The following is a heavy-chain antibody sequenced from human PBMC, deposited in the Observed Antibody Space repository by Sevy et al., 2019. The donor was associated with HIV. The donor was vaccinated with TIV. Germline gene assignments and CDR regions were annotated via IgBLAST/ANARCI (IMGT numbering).Heavy chain of an antibody. CDR3: AKDPSLQLVLDY. V-gene: IGHV3-30*18. Sequence: GGSLRLSCAASGFVLSTYGMHWVRQAPGKGLEWVALISFDGSKKYYAHSVKGRFTISRDNSKNTLYLEMSSLRAEDTAVYYCAKDPSLQLVLDYWGQGTLVTVSS. CDR2: ISFDGSKK. J-gene: IGHJ4*02. D-gene: IGHD6-6*01. CDR1: GFVLSTYG.